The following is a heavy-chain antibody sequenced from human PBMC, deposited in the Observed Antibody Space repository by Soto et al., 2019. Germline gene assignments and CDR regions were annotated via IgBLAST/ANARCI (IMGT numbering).Heavy chain of an antibody. Sequence: QVQLVESGVGVVQPGRSLRLSCAASGFTFSSYGMHWVRQAPGKGLEWVAVISYDGSNKYYADSVKGRFTISRDNSKNTLYLQMNSLRAADTAVYYCAKGSGYDFSGWFDPWGQGNLVTVSS. J-gene: IGHJ5*02. V-gene: IGHV3-30*18. CDR3: AKGSGYDFSGWFDP. CDR1: GFTFSSYG. D-gene: IGHD5-12*01. CDR2: ISYDGSNK.